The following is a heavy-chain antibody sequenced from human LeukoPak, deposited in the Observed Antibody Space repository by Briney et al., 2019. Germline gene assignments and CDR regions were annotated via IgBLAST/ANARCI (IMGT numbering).Heavy chain of an antibody. CDR1: GGSFSGYY. V-gene: IGHV4-34*01. Sequence: ASETLSLTCAVYGGSFSGYYWSWIRQPPGKGLEWIGEINHSGSTNYNPSLKSRVTISVDTSKNQFSLKLSSVTAADTAVYYCARVVVAVAGTPGDYWGQGTLVTVSS. CDR2: INHSGST. D-gene: IGHD6-19*01. CDR3: ARVVVAVAGTPGDY. J-gene: IGHJ4*02.